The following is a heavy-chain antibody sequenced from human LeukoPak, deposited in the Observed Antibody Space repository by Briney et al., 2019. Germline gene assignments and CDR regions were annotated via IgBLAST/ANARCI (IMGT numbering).Heavy chain of an antibody. CDR2: ISAYNGNT. D-gene: IGHD3-16*01. J-gene: IGHJ5*02. CDR1: GYTFTSYG. V-gene: IGHV1-18*01. Sequence: ASVKVSCKASGYTFTSYGISWVRQAPGQGLEWMGWISAYNGNTNYAQKLQGRVTMTTDTSTSTAYMELRSLRSGDTAVYYCARDYDYVWGSKKCLDPWGQGTLVTVSS. CDR3: ARDYDYVWGSKKCLDP.